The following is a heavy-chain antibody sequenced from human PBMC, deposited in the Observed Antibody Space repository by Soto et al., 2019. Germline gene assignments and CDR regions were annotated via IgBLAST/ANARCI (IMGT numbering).Heavy chain of an antibody. CDR2: INHSGDT. J-gene: IGHJ5*02. V-gene: IGHV4-59*12. Sequence: PSETLSLTCTVSGGSISSYYWSWIRQPQGKGLEWIGYINHSGDTNYNPSLKSRVTTSVDTSKNQFSLKLSSVTAADTAIYYCARDRPIRDSGSPSFDPWGQGIQVTVSS. D-gene: IGHD3-10*01. CDR3: ARDRPIRDSGSPSFDP. CDR1: GGSISSYY.